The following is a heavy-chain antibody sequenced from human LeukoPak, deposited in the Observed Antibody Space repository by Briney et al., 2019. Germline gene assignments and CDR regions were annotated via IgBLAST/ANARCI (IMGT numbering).Heavy chain of an antibody. CDR3: ARHVVAVGFDY. CDR2: ITSSSSYI. CDR1: GFTFSSYT. J-gene: IGHJ4*02. Sequence: GGPLRLSCAASGFTFSSYTMNWVRQAPGKGLEWVSSITSSSSYIYYADSVKGRFTISRDNAKNSLCLQMNSLRVEDTAVYYCARHVVAVGFDYWGQGTLVTVSS. D-gene: IGHD3-22*01. V-gene: IGHV3-21*01.